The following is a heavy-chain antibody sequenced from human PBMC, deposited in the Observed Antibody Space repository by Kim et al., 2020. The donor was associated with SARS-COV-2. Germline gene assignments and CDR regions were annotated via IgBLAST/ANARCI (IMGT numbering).Heavy chain of an antibody. CDR2: ISYDGSNK. CDR1: GFTFSSYA. J-gene: IGHJ5*02. CDR3: ASGYTTMIADL. V-gene: IGHV3-30*04. Sequence: GGSLRLSCAASGFTFSSYAMHWVRQAPGKGLEWVAVISYDGSNKYYADSVKGRFTISRDNSKNTLYLQMNSLRAEDTAVYYCASGYTTMIADLWGQGTLVTVSS. D-gene: IGHD3-22*01.